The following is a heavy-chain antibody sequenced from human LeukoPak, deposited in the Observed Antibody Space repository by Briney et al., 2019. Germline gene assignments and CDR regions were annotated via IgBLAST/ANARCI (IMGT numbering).Heavy chain of an antibody. CDR3: ARGPNYVWGSYQYFDY. V-gene: IGHV4-30-4*01. Sequence: SQTLSLTCTVSGGSISSGDYYWSWIRQPPGKGLEWIGYIYYSGSTSYNPSLKDRVIISVDTSKNQFSLKLSSVTAADTAVYYCARGPNYVWGSYQYFDYWGQGTLVTVSS. D-gene: IGHD3-16*02. J-gene: IGHJ4*02. CDR1: GGSISSGDYY. CDR2: IYYSGST.